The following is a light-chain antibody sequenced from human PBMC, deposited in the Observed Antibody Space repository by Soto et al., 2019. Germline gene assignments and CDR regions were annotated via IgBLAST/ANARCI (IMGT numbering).Light chain of an antibody. CDR2: GAS. CDR3: QQYDNWPIT. CDR1: QSVSSN. V-gene: IGKV3-15*01. J-gene: IGKJ5*01. Sequence: EIVMTQSPATLSVSPGERATLSCRASQSVSSNLAWYQQKHVQATRLLLYGASTRATGIPDRFRGSGSGTEFTLTISRLQSEDFAVFYCQQYDNWPITFGQGPRLEIK.